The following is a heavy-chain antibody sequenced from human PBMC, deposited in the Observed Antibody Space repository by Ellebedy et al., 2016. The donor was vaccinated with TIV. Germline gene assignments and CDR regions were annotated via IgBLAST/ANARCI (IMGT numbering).Heavy chain of an antibody. V-gene: IGHV1-69*13. D-gene: IGHD3-10*01. CDR2: IIPIFGTA. Sequence: ASVKVSCKASGGTFSSYAISWVRQAPGQGLEWMGGIIPIFGTANYAQKFQSRVTITADESTSTAYMELSSLRSEDTAVYYCARLVGEGVGVEMVRGYYFDYWGQGTLVTVSS. J-gene: IGHJ4*02. CDR1: GGTFSSYA. CDR3: ARLVGEGVGVEMVRGYYFDY.